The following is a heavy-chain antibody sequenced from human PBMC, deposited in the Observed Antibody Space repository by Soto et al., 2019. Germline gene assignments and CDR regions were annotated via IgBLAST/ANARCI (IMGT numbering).Heavy chain of an antibody. D-gene: IGHD3-22*01. J-gene: IGHJ4*02. CDR1: GFTFSSYA. CDR2: ISGSGGST. V-gene: IGHV3-23*01. CDR3: AKGTYYYDSSGSGTPFDY. Sequence: GGSLRLSCAASGFTFSSYAMSWVRQAPGKGLEWVSAISGSGGSTYYADSVKGRFTISRDNSKNTLYLQMNSLRAEDTALYYCAKGTYYYDSSGSGTPFDYWGQGTLVTVSS.